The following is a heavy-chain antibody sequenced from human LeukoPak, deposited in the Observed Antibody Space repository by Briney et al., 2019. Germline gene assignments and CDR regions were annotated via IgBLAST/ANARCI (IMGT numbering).Heavy chain of an antibody. CDR1: GFTFSSYW. V-gene: IGHV3-7*01. CDR3: ARTDYYDSSGYGY. J-gene: IGHJ4*02. CDR2: IKQDGSEK. D-gene: IGHD3-22*01. Sequence: AGGSLRLSCAASGFTFSSYWMSWVRQAPGKGLEWVANIKQDGSEKYYVDSVKGRFTISRDNAKNSLYLQMNSLRAEDTAVYYCARTDYYDSSGYGYWGQGTLVTVSS.